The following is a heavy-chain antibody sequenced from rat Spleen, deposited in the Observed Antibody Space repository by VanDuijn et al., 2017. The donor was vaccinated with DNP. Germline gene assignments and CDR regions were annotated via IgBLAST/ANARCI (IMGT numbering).Heavy chain of an antibody. CDR3: ARHGELPGYNYAMDA. V-gene: IGHV5-22*01. Sequence: EVQLVESGGGLVQPGRSLKLSCAASGFTFSDYYMAWVRQAPTKGLEWVAYISYDGGSTYYGDSVKGRFTISRDNAKSTLYLQMNSLRSEDMATYYCARHGELPGYNYAMDAWGQGTSVTVSS. CDR2: ISYDGGST. CDR1: GFTFSDYY. D-gene: IGHD1-4*01. J-gene: IGHJ4*01.